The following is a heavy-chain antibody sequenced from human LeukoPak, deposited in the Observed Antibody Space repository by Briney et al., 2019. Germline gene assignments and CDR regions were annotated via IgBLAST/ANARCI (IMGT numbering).Heavy chain of an antibody. V-gene: IGHV4-59*08. CDR1: GGSISSYY. CDR2: IYYSGST. CDR3: ARSVSGNPYYYYGMDV. J-gene: IGHJ6*02. Sequence: SETLSLTCTVSGGSISSYYWSWIRQPPGKGLEWIGYIYYSGSTNYNPSLKSRVTISVDTSKNQFSLKLSSVTAADTAVYYCARSVSGNPYYYYGMDVWGQGTTVTVSS. D-gene: IGHD4-23*01.